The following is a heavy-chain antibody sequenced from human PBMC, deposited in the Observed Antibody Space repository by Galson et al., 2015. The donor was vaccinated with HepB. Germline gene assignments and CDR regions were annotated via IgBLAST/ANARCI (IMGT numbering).Heavy chain of an antibody. D-gene: IGHD4-17*01. CDR3: ARGGATVTTR. CDR2: ICYSGST. CDR1: GGSISSYY. V-gene: IGHV4-59*01. J-gene: IGHJ4*02. Sequence: TLSLTCTVSGGSISSYYWSWIRQPPGKGLEWIGYICYSGSTNYNPSLKSRVTISVDTSKNQFSLKLSSVTAADTAVYYCARGGATVTTRWGQGTLVTVSS.